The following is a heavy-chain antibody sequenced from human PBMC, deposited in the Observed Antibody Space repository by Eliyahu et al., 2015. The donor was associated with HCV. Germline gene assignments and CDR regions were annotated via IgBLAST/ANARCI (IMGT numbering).Heavy chain of an antibody. Sequence: EVQLLESGGGLVQPGGSLRLSCAASGFTFSSYAMSWVRQAPGKGLEWVSAISGSGGSTYYADSVKGRFTISRDNSKNTLYLQMNSLRAEDTAVYYCARQTHDYGSGSYPFDPWGQGTLVTVSS. CDR2: ISGSGGST. V-gene: IGHV3-23*01. J-gene: IGHJ5*02. CDR1: GFTFSSYA. D-gene: IGHD3-10*01. CDR3: ARQTHDYGSGSYPFDP.